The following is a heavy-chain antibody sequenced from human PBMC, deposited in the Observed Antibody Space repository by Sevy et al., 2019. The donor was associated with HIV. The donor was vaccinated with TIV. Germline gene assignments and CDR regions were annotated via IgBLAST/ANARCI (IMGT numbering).Heavy chain of an antibody. Sequence: SETLSLTCAVYGGSFSGYYWNWIRQPPGKGLEWIGEINHSGSTHYNPSLKSRITISVDTSKNQFSLRLNSVTAADTAVSYCARAPPVVVVPGAPSWFDPWGQGTLVTVSS. CDR3: ARAPPVVVVPGAPSWFDP. CDR2: INHSGST. V-gene: IGHV4-34*01. D-gene: IGHD2-2*01. CDR1: GGSFSGYY. J-gene: IGHJ5*02.